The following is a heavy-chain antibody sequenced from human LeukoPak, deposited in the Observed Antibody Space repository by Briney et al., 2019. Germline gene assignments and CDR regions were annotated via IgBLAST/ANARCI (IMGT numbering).Heavy chain of an antibody. CDR3: ARGPYGSGSFYYYYMDV. D-gene: IGHD3-10*01. J-gene: IGHJ6*03. V-gene: IGHV1-46*01. CDR2: INPSGGST. Sequence: ASVKVSCKASGYTFTSYYMHWVRQAPGQGLEWMGIINPSGGSTSYAQKFQGRVTMTRDMSTSTVYMELSSLRSEDTAVYYCARGPYGSGSFYYYYMDVWGKGTTVTISS. CDR1: GYTFTSYY.